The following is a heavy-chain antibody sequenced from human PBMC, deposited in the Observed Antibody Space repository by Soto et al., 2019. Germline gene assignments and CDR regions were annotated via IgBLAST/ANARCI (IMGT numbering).Heavy chain of an antibody. CDR3: AIQSRGVDTDYYYYGMDV. Sequence: QVQLVQSGAEVKKPGSSVKVSCKASGGTLSSYAISWVRQAPGQGLEWMGGIIPIFGTANYAQKFQGRVTITADESTSTAYMELSSLRSEDTAVYYCAIQSRGVDTDYYYYGMDVWGQGTTVTVSS. D-gene: IGHD5-18*01. J-gene: IGHJ6*02. V-gene: IGHV1-69*12. CDR2: IIPIFGTA. CDR1: GGTLSSYA.